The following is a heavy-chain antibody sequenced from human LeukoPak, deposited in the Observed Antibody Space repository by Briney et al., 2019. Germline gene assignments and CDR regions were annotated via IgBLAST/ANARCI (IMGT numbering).Heavy chain of an antibody. CDR1: GFTVSSNY. CDR3: ARGGAPSSEYYYYDSIPVAFDI. CDR2: IYSGGST. V-gene: IGHV3-66*02. D-gene: IGHD3-22*01. J-gene: IGHJ3*02. Sequence: PGGSLRLSCAASGFTVSSNYMSWVRQAPGKGLEWVSVIYSGGSTYYADSVKGRFTISRDNSKNTLYLQMNSLRAEDTAVYYCARGGAPSSEYYYYDSIPVAFDIWGQGTMVTVSS.